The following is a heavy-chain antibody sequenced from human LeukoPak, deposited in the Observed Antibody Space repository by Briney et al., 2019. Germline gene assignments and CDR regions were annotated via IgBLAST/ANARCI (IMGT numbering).Heavy chain of an antibody. V-gene: IGHV4-39*01. CDR2: IYYSGST. D-gene: IGHD6-19*01. J-gene: IGHJ3*02. Sequence: SETLSLTCTVSGGSISSSGYYWGWIRQPPGKGLEWIGSIYYSGSTYYNPSLKSRVTFSVDTSKNQSSLKLSSVTAADTAVYYCARLLSSDWYKGAFDIWGQGTMVTVSS. CDR3: ARLLSSDWYKGAFDI. CDR1: GGSISSSGYY.